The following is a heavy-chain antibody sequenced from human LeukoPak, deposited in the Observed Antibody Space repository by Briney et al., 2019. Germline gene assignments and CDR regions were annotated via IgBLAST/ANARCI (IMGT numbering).Heavy chain of an antibody. V-gene: IGHV4-34*01. CDR2: INHSGST. D-gene: IGHD6-19*01. CDR1: GGSFSGYY. J-gene: IGHJ4*02. Sequence: SETLSLTCAVYGGSFSGYYWSWIRQPPGKGLEWIGEINHSGSTNYNPSLKSRVTISVDTSKNQFSLKLSSVTAADTVVYYCARGPPHSSGWSGGQGTLVTVSS. CDR3: ARGPPHSSGWS.